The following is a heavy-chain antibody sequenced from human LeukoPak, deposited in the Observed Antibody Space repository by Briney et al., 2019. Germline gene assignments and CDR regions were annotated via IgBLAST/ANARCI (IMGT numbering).Heavy chain of an antibody. Sequence: PSETLSLTCAVYGGSFSGYYWSWIRQPPGKGLEWIGEINHSGSTNYNPSLKSRVTISVDTSKNQFSLKLSSVTAADTAVYYCAREKIVGYYDYWGQGTLVTVSS. CDR3: AREKIVGYYDY. J-gene: IGHJ4*02. CDR1: GGSFSGYY. D-gene: IGHD3-22*01. CDR2: INHSGST. V-gene: IGHV4-34*01.